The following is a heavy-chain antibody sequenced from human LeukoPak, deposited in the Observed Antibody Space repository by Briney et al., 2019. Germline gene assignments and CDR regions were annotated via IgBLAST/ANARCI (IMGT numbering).Heavy chain of an antibody. CDR2: INHSGST. Sequence: SETLSLTCAVYGGSFSGYYWSWTRQPPGKGLERIGEINHSGSTNYSPSLKSRVTISVDTSKNHFSLKVRSVTAADTAVYYCARGHGGLGGMDVWGQGTTVTVSS. V-gene: IGHV4-34*01. J-gene: IGHJ6*02. D-gene: IGHD2-15*01. CDR1: GGSFSGYY. CDR3: ARGHGGLGGMDV.